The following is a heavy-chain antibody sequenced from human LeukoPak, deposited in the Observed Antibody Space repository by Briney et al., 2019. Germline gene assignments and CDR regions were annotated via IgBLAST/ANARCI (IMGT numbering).Heavy chain of an antibody. CDR2: INPNSGGT. Sequence: ASVKVSCKASGYTFTGYYMHWVRQAPGQGLEWMGRINPNSGGTSYAQKFQGRVTMTRDTSISTAYMELSRLRSDDTAVYYCARAKVGGDFWSGYSPGAFDIWGQGTMVTVSS. V-gene: IGHV1-2*06. D-gene: IGHD3-3*01. CDR1: GYTFTGYY. J-gene: IGHJ3*02. CDR3: ARAKVGGDFWSGYSPGAFDI.